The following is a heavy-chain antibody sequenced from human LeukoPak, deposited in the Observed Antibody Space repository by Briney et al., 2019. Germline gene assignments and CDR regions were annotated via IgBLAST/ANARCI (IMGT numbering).Heavy chain of an antibody. CDR2: ISSSGSTI. CDR3: ARDPGSGYEEHFDY. CDR1: GFTFSSYE. J-gene: IGHJ4*02. V-gene: IGHV3-48*03. Sequence: GSLRLSCAASGFTFSSYEMNWVRQAPGEGLEWVSYISSSGSTIYYADSVKGRFTISRDNAKNSLYLQMNSLRAEDTAVYYCARDPGSGYEEHFDYWGQGTLVTVSS. D-gene: IGHD5-12*01.